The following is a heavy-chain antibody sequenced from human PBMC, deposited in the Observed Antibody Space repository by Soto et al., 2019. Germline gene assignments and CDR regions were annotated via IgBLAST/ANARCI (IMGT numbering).Heavy chain of an antibody. CDR3: ARSVSSSWYLVTHHPNHNWFDP. V-gene: IGHV5-51*01. CDR2: IYPGDSDT. J-gene: IGHJ5*02. Sequence: GESLKISCKGSGYSFTSYWIGWVRQMPGKGLEWMGIIYPGDSDTRYSPSFQGQVTISADKSISTAYLQWSSLKASDTAMYYCARSVSSSWYLVTHHPNHNWFDPWGQGTLVTVSS. D-gene: IGHD6-13*01. CDR1: GYSFTSYW.